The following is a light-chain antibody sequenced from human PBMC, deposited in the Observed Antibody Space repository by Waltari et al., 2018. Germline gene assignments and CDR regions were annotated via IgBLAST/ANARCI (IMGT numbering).Light chain of an antibody. CDR3: QQYYSAVT. Sequence: DIVMTQSPDSLAVSLGELATINRKSSQNIFNTSNNLNYLAWYQQKPGQPPKLLIYWASIRQFGVPARFSGGGSGTDFTLTIASLQAEDVAIYYCQQYYSAVTFGGGTKVEIK. CDR2: WAS. CDR1: QNIFNTSNNLNY. J-gene: IGKJ4*01. V-gene: IGKV4-1*01.